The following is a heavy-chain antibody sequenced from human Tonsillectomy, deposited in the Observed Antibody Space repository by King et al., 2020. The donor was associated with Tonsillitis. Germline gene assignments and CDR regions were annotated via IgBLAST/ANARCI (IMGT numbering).Heavy chain of an antibody. CDR3: ARLYCSSTHCYGYFDY. V-gene: IGHV2-5*02. D-gene: IGHD2-2*01. CDR2: IYWDDDK. J-gene: IGHJ4*02. CDR1: GFSLNTTGVG. Sequence: ITLKESGPTLVKPTQTLTLTCTFSGFSLNTTGVGVGWIRQPPGKALEWLALIYWDDDKRYSTSLRSRLTITKDTSKNHMVLTVTNMDPVDTATYYCARLYCSSTHCYGYFDYWGQGTLVTVSS.